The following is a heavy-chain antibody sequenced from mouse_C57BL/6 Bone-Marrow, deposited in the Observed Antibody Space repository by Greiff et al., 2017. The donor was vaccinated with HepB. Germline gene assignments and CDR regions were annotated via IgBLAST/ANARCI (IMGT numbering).Heavy chain of an antibody. V-gene: IGHV5-6*01. J-gene: IGHJ2*01. Sequence: EVNVVESGGDLVKPGGSLKLSCAASGFTFSSYGMSWVLQTPDKRLEWVATISSGGSYTYYPDSVKGRFTISRDNAKNTLYLQMSSLKSEDTAMYYCARQGGYYDYWGQGTTLTVSS. CDR3: ARQGGYYDY. CDR1: GFTFSSYG. D-gene: IGHD2-3*01. CDR2: ISSGGSYT.